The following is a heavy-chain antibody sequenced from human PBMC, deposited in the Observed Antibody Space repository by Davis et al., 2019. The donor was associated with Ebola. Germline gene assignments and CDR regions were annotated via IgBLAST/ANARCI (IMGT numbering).Heavy chain of an antibody. V-gene: IGHV3-21*01. CDR3: ARDKFYYDSSGYGYYYGMDV. CDR1: GFTFSSYS. J-gene: IGHJ6*02. Sequence: GESLKLSCAASGFTFSSYSMNWVRQAPGKGLEWVSSIGSSSSYIYYADSVKGRFTLSSDNAKKSLYLHMNSLRAEDTAVYYCARDKFYYDSSGYGYYYGMDVWGQGTTVTVSS. CDR2: IGSSSSYI. D-gene: IGHD3-22*01.